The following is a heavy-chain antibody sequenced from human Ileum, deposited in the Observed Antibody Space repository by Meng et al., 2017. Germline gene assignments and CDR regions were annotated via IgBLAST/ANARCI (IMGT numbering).Heavy chain of an antibody. CDR2: IFYSGST. V-gene: IGHV4-31*03. J-gene: IGHJ5*02. Sequence: QVERKEAGPGLVKPSQTLSLTCTVSRGSISSGGYYWGWIRQHPGKGREWIGYIFYSGSTYYNSSLKSRINISVDTSKNQFSLKVSSVTAADTAVYYCARVRRGLGLRFDPWGQGTLVTVSS. CDR1: RGSISSGGYY. D-gene: IGHD3/OR15-3a*01. CDR3: ARVRRGLGLRFDP.